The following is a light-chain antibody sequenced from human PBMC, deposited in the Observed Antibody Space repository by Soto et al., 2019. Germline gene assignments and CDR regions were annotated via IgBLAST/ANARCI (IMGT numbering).Light chain of an antibody. CDR1: QSLSSNY. V-gene: IGKV3-20*01. CDR3: QQYGSSPPDT. J-gene: IGKJ2*01. CDR2: GAY. Sequence: EIVLTQSPGTLSLSPGERATFSCRASQSLSSNYLAWYQQKPGQAPRLLIYGAYNRATGTPDRFSGSGSGTDFTLTISRREPGDFAVYYCQQYGSSPPDTFGQGTKLEIK.